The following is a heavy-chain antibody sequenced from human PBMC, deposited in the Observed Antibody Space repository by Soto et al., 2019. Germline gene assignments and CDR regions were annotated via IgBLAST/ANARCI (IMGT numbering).Heavy chain of an antibody. CDR3: ARDPHCSWGVKSDYGVEV. CDR2: ISISGSYI. J-gene: IGHJ6*02. CDR1: GGTFSSYI. V-gene: IGHV3-21*01. Sequence: VESLILSCAASGGTFSSYIMNWFRQAPGKGLEWVSSISISGSYIYYSDSVKGRFTISIDNAKNSLYLQMNSLRAEDTAVYYCARDPHCSWGVKSDYGVEVWGQGTPVTVSS. D-gene: IGHD6-13*01.